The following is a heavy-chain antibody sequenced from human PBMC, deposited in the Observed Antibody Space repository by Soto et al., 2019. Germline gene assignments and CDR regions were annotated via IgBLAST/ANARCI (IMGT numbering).Heavy chain of an antibody. J-gene: IGHJ6*03. CDR1: GDPIRDYY. V-gene: IGHV4-59*01. D-gene: IGHD5-18*01. Sequence: PSETLSLTCIVSGDPIRDYYWNWIRQPPGKGLEWIGYIFYNGSTNYNPSLKSRDTISVDTSKNQFSLRLTSVTAADTAVYYCAREGYSYGPAYYYYYMDVWGKGTTVTVSS. CDR2: IFYNGST. CDR3: AREGYSYGPAYYYYYMDV.